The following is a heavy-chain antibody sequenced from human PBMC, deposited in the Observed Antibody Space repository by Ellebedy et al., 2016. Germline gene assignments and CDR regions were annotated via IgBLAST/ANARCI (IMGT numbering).Heavy chain of an antibody. D-gene: IGHD2-15*01. V-gene: IGHV4-34*01. CDR2: INHSGST. CDR3: ARGSEAANSWFDP. Sequence: SETLSLTXTVSGGYIGSYYWNWLRQPPGKGLEWIGQINHSGSTNYNPSLKSRVTISVDTSKTQFSLKLTSVTAADTAVYYCARGSEAANSWFDPWGQGTLVTVSS. CDR1: GGYIGSYY. J-gene: IGHJ5*02.